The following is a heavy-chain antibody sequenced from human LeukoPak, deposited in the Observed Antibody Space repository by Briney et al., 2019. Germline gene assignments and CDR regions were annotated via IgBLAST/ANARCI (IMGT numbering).Heavy chain of an antibody. CDR2: VSGNGGST. J-gene: IGHJ4*02. CDR1: GFTFSSYA. D-gene: IGHD6-19*01. CDR3: AKDGAVSGYFDN. V-gene: IGHV3-23*01. Sequence: GGSLRLSCAASGFTFSSYAMSWVRQAPGKGLEWVSTVSGNGGSTYYADSVRGRLTTSRDNSKNTLYLQVNSLRAEDTAVYYCAKDGAVSGYFDNWGQGTLVTVSS.